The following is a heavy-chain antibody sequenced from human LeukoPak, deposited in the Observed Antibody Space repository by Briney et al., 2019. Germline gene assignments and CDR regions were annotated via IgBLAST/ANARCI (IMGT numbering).Heavy chain of an antibody. V-gene: IGHV3-48*03. CDR2: ISSSGSTI. CDR3: ARLGDDYYDSSGYSLGGYFQH. D-gene: IGHD3-22*01. Sequence: GGSLRLSCAASGFTFSSYEMDWVRQAPGKGLEWVSYISSSGSTIYCADSVKGRFTISRDNAKNSLYLQMNSLRAEDTAVYYCARLGDDYYDSSGYSLGGYFQHWGQGTLVTVSS. J-gene: IGHJ1*01. CDR1: GFTFSSYE.